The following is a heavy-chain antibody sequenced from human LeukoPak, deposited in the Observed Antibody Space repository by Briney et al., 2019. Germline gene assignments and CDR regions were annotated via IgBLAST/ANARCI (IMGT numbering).Heavy chain of an antibody. CDR2: IIPILGIA. D-gene: IGHD6-13*01. Sequence: SVKVSCKASGYTFTSYDISWVRQAPGQGLEWMGRIIPILGIANYAQKFQGRVTITADKSTSTAYMELSSLRSEDTAVYYCARDGGEAAGVQHWGQGTLVTVSS. CDR3: ARDGGEAAGVQH. V-gene: IGHV1-69*04. CDR1: GYTFTSYD. J-gene: IGHJ1*01.